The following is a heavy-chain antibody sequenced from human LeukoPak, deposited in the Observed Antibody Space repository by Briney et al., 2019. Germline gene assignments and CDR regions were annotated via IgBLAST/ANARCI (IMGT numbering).Heavy chain of an antibody. J-gene: IGHJ4*02. CDR1: GYTFTSYG. V-gene: IGHV1-18*01. CDR3: ARKHYVWGSLGD. D-gene: IGHD3-16*01. CDR2: ISAYNGNT. Sequence: GASVKVSCKAPGYTFTSYGISWVRQAPGQGLEWMGWISAYNGNTNYAQKLQGRVTMTTDTSTSTAYMELRNLRSDDTAVYYCARKHYVWGSLGDWGQGTLVTVSS.